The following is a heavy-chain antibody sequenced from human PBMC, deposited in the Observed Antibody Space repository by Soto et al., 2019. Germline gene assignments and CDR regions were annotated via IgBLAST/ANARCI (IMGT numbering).Heavy chain of an antibody. CDR1: GYTFTSYA. CDR3: AGGGYIVVVVAAPQTPFDY. D-gene: IGHD2-15*01. J-gene: IGHJ4*02. V-gene: IGHV1-3*01. CDR2: INDGNGNT. Sequence: QVQLVQSGAEVKKPGASVKVSCKASGYTFTSYAMHWVRRARGQRLEWMGWINDGNGNTKYSQKFQGRVTITWYTTASTAYKETSSLRAEDTAVYYCAGGGYIVVVVAAPQTPFDYWGQGTLVTVSS.